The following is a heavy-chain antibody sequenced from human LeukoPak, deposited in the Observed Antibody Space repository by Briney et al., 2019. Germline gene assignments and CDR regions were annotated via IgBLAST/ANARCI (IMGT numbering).Heavy chain of an antibody. CDR1: GGSISSYY. CDR3: ARGPKDRYYYYYMDV. D-gene: IGHD3-3*01. V-gene: IGHV4-59*01. Sequence: PSETLSLTCTVSGGSISSYYWSWIRQPPGKGLEWIGYIYYSGSTNYNPSLKSRVTISVDTSKNQSSLKLRSVTAADTAVYYCARGPKDRYYYYYMDVWGKGTTVTVSS. J-gene: IGHJ6*03. CDR2: IYYSGST.